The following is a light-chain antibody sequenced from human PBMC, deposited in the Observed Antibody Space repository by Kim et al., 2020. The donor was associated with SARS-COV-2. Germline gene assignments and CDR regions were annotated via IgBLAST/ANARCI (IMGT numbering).Light chain of an antibody. CDR3: QQYDSTPHT. J-gene: IGKJ2*01. CDR1: QSILYNSNNKNY. V-gene: IGKV4-1*01. CDR2: WAS. Sequence: DIVMTQSPDSLAVSLGERATINCKSSQSILYNSNNKNYLTWYQQKPGQPPKLLIYWASTRESGVPDRFSGSGSGPDFTLTISSLQAEDVAVYYCQQYDSTPHTFGQGTKLQI.